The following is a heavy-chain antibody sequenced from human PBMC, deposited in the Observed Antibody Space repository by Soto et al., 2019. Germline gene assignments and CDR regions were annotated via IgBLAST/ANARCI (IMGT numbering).Heavy chain of an antibody. D-gene: IGHD2-15*01. J-gene: IGHJ4*02. V-gene: IGHV3-30-3*01. Sequence: GGSLRLSCAASGFTFSSYAMHWVRQAPGKGLEWVAVISYDGSNKYYADSVKGRFTISRDNSKNTLYLQMNSLRAEDTAVYYCARDKEVVVAATGTDYFDYWGQGTLVTVSS. CDR1: GFTFSSYA. CDR3: ARDKEVVVAATGTDYFDY. CDR2: ISYDGSNK.